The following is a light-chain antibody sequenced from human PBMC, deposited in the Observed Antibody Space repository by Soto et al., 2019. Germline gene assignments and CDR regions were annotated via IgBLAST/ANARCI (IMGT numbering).Light chain of an antibody. CDR1: SSNIGSNY. V-gene: IGLV1-47*01. Sequence: QSVLTQPPSASGTPGQRVTISCSGSSSNIGSNYVNWYQQLPGAAPKVLIYRDNQRPSGVPDRFSGSKSGTSGSLAISGLRSEDEADYFCATWDDSLSGLVFGGGTKLTVL. J-gene: IGLJ2*01. CDR3: ATWDDSLSGLV. CDR2: RDN.